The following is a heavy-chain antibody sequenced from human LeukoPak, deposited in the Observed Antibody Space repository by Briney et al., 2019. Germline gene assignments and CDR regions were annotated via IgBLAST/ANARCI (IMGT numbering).Heavy chain of an antibody. D-gene: IGHD2/OR15-2a*01. CDR1: GFTFNIYS. CDR2: ITGSSDSI. Sequence: XGSLRLSCAASGFTFNIYSMNWVRQAPGKGLEWLSYITGSSDSIYYADSVKGRFTISRDNAKNSLYLQMNSLRDEDTAIYYCASSKGPLDYWGQGTLVTVSS. V-gene: IGHV3-48*02. CDR3: ASSKGPLDY. J-gene: IGHJ4*02.